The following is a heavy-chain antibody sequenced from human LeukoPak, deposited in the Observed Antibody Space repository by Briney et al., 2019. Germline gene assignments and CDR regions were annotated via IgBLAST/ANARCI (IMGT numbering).Heavy chain of an antibody. CDR1: GFTVSSNY. V-gene: IGHV3-74*01. J-gene: IGHJ6*02. Sequence: GGSLRLSCAASGFTVSSNYMSWVRQAPGKGLEWVSRINTDGSHTSYADSVKGRFTISRDNAKNTLYLQMNSLRAEDAAVYFCTRDSYISNVYYGTDVWGQGATVTVSS. CDR2: INTDGSHT. D-gene: IGHD1-26*01. CDR3: TRDSYISNVYYGTDV.